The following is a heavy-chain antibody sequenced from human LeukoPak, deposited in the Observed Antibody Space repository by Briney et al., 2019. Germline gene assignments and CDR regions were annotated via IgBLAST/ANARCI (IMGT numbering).Heavy chain of an antibody. CDR1: GFTFSTFW. Sequence: GGSLRLSCAASGFTFSTFWMSWVRQAPGKGLEWVANIKEDGSEKYYVDSMEGRFTVSRDNAKNSLYLQMDSLRAEDTAVYYCARGGTSVSDYWGQGTLVTVSS. CDR2: IKEDGSEK. CDR3: ARGGTSVSDY. J-gene: IGHJ4*02. V-gene: IGHV3-7*01. D-gene: IGHD1-1*01.